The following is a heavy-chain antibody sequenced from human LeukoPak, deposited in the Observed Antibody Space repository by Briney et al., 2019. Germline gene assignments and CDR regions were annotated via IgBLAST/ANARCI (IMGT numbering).Heavy chain of an antibody. J-gene: IGHJ4*02. CDR3: SSHGLVTDSDY. CDR2: IRSKADSYAT. D-gene: IGHD1-20*01. Sequence: QPGGSLKLSCAASGFTFSGSSMHWVRQASGKGLEWVGRIRSKADSYATTYAASVKGRFTISRDDSKNTAYLQMDSLKTEDTAVYYCSSHGLVTDSDYWGLGTLVTVSS. V-gene: IGHV3-73*01. CDR1: GFTFSGSS.